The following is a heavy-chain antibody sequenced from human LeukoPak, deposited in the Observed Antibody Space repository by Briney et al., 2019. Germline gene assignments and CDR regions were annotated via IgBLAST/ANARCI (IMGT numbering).Heavy chain of an antibody. Sequence: PGGSLRLSCAGSGYTFSDYYMSWIRQAPGKGLEWVSYISSGSSYTNYADSVKGRFTISRDNAKNSLYLQMNSLRAEDTAVYYCAREAGYCSSTSCYEATLDYWGQGTLVTVSS. CDR1: GYTFSDYY. CDR2: ISSGSSYT. V-gene: IGHV3-11*06. CDR3: AREAGYCSSTSCYEATLDY. J-gene: IGHJ4*02. D-gene: IGHD2-2*01.